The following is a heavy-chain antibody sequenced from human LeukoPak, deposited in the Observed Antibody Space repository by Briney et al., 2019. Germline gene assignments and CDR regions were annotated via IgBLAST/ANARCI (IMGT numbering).Heavy chain of an antibody. J-gene: IGHJ4*02. Sequence: ASVKVSCKVSGYTLTELSMHWVRQAPGKGLEWMGGFDPEDGETIYAQKFQGRVTITADESTSTAYMELSSLRSEDTAVYYCASLYDYSSGYCYWGQGTLVTVSS. V-gene: IGHV1-24*01. CDR2: FDPEDGET. CDR3: ASLYDYSSGYCY. CDR1: GYTLTELS. D-gene: IGHD3-22*01.